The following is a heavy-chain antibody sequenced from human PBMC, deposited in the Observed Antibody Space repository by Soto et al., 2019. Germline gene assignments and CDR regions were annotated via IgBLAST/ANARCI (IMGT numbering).Heavy chain of an antibody. Sequence: SETLSLTCTVSGGSISSGDYYWSWIRQPPGKGLEWIGYIYYSGSTYYNPSLKSRVTISVDTSKNQFSLKLSSVTAADTAVYYCARDHRPTRAYCGGDCYYYYYYGMDVWGQGTTVTVSS. V-gene: IGHV4-30-4*01. CDR3: ARDHRPTRAYCGGDCYYYYYYGMDV. CDR1: GGSISSGDYY. J-gene: IGHJ6*02. CDR2: IYYSGST. D-gene: IGHD2-21*02.